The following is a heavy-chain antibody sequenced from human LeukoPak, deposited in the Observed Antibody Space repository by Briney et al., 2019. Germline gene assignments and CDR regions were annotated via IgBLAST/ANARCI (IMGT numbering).Heavy chain of an antibody. D-gene: IGHD3-22*01. CDR2: IYTSGST. CDR3: ARDYYDSSGYYRVCFDY. CDR1: GGSISSYY. J-gene: IGHJ4*02. Sequence: PSETLSLTCTVSGGSISSYYWSWIRQPAGKGLEWIGRIYTSGSTNYNPSLKSRVTMSVDTSKNQFSLKLSSVTAADTAVYYCARDYYDSSGYYRVCFDYWGQGTLVTVSS. V-gene: IGHV4-4*07.